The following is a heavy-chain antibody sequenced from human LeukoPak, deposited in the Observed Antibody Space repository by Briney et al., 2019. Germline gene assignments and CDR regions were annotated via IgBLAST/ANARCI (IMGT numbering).Heavy chain of an antibody. V-gene: IGHV4-4*02. CDR1: GGSISSSNW. CDR2: IYHSGST. D-gene: IGHD3-22*01. J-gene: IGHJ3*02. Sequence: SETLSLTCAVSGGSISSSNWWSWVRQPPGKGLEWIGEIYHSGSTNYNPSLKSRVTISGDKSKNQVSLKLSSVTAADTAVYYCARDAYYYDSGGSGAFDIWGQGTMVTVSS. CDR3: ARDAYYYDSGGSGAFDI.